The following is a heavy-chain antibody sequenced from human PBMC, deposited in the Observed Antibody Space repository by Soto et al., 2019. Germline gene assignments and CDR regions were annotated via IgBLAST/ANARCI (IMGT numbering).Heavy chain of an antibody. CDR3: ARRVGYDSSGYDY. J-gene: IGHJ4*02. D-gene: IGHD3-22*01. Sequence: QVQLVESGGGVVQPGRSLRLSCAASGFTFSSYAMHWVRQAPGKGLEWVAVISDDGSNKYYADSVRGRFTISRDNSKNTLYLQMNSLRAEDTAVYYGARRVGYDSSGYDYWGQGTLVTVSS. V-gene: IGHV3-30-3*01. CDR2: ISDDGSNK. CDR1: GFTFSSYA.